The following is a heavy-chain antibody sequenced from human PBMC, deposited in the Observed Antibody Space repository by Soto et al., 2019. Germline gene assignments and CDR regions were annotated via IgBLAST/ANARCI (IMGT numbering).Heavy chain of an antibody. Sequence: SETLSLTCTVSGAPINSDYWSWIRQSPGKGLEWIGSIYYSGSTYYRPSLKSRVTISVDTSKNQFSLKLSSVTAADTAVYYCARQVPAAIRLGWFDPWGQGTLVTVSS. J-gene: IGHJ5*02. CDR3: ARQVPAAIRLGWFDP. V-gene: IGHV4-59*05. CDR2: IYYSGST. D-gene: IGHD2-2*02. CDR1: GAPINSDY.